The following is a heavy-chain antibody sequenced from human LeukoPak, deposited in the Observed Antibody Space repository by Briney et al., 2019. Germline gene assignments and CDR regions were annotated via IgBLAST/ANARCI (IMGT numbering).Heavy chain of an antibody. V-gene: IGHV4-61*02. Sequence: SETLSLTCTVSGGSISSGSYYWSWIRQPAGKGLEWIGRIYTSGSTNYNPSLKSRVTISVDTSENQFSLKLSSVTAADTAVYYCARDRRLAYCGGDCPNWFDPWGQGTLVTVSS. CDR3: ARDRRLAYCGGDCPNWFDP. D-gene: IGHD2-21*02. J-gene: IGHJ5*02. CDR1: GGSISSGSYY. CDR2: IYTSGST.